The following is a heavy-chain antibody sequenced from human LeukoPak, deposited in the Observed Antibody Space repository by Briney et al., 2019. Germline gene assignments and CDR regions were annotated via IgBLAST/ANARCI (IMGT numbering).Heavy chain of an antibody. D-gene: IGHD6-19*01. CDR2: INPRGGST. CDR3: ARGRVAGQWLVLEIDY. CDR1: GYTFTSYF. J-gene: IGHJ4*02. Sequence: ASVKVSCKASGYTFTSYFMHWVRQAPGQGLEWMGIINPRGGSTSYAQKFQGRVSMTRDTSTSTVYMELSSLRSEDTAVYYCARGRVAGQWLVLEIDYWGQGTLVTVS. V-gene: IGHV1-46*01.